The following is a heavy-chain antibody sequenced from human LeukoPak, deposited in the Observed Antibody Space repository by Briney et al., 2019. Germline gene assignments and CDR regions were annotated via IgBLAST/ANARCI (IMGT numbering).Heavy chain of an antibody. CDR3: AKDMGPAGTVASDY. CDR1: GFTFSSYG. J-gene: IGHJ4*02. D-gene: IGHD4-23*01. CDR2: IRYDGSNK. V-gene: IGHV3-30*02. Sequence: GGSLRLSCAASGFTFSSYGMHWVRQAPGKGLEWVAFIRYDGSNKYYADSVKGRFTISRDNSKNTLYLQMNSLRAEDTAVYYCAKDMGPAGTVASDYWGQGTLVTVSS.